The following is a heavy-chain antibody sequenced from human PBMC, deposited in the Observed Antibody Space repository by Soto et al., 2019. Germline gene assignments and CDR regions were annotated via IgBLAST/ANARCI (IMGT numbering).Heavy chain of an antibody. V-gene: IGHV4-59*12. J-gene: IGHJ1*01. CDR3: ARGPGVTTSSEYFQH. CDR2: IYYSGST. CDR1: GGSISSYY. Sequence: TLSLTCTVSGGSISSYYWSWIRQPPGKGLEWIGYIYYSGSTNYNPSLKSRVTISVDTSKNQFSLKLSSVTAADTAVYYCARGPGVTTSSEYFQHWGQGTLVTVSS. D-gene: IGHD4-17*01.